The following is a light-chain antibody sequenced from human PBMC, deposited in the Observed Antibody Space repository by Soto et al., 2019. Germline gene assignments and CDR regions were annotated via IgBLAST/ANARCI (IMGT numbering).Light chain of an antibody. J-gene: IGLJ1*01. V-gene: IGLV2-14*01. CDR3: SSYTGTSSTLYV. CDR2: EVS. Sequence: QSALTQPASMSGSPGQSITISCTGSSSDVGRYNYGSCYQQHPDKAPKLVNSEVSNRPSGVSDRFSGSKSVNTATLTISGLQSEDDAEYYCSSYTGTSSTLYVFGTGTKLTVL. CDR1: SSDVGRYNY.